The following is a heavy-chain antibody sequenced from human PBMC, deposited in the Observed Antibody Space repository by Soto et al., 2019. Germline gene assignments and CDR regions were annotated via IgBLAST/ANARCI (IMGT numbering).Heavy chain of an antibody. J-gene: IGHJ5*02. V-gene: IGHV3-30-3*01. Sequence: VQLLESGGGLVQPGGSLRLSCAASGFTFSSYAMHWVRQAPGKGLEWVAVISYDGSNKYYADSVKGRFTISRDNSKNTLYLQMNSLRAEDTAVYYCAREESGSYWRGWFDPWGQGTLVTVSS. CDR3: AREESGSYWRGWFDP. D-gene: IGHD1-26*01. CDR1: GFTFSSYA. CDR2: ISYDGSNK.